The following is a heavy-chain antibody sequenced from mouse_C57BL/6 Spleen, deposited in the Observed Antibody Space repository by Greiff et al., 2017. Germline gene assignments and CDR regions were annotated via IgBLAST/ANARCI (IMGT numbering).Heavy chain of an antibody. D-gene: IGHD1-1*01. Sequence: VQLQQSGAELVRPGTSVKVSCKASGYAFTNYLIEWVKQRPGQGLEWIGVINPGGGGTNYNEKFKGKATLTADKSSSTAYMQLSSLTSEDSAVYYCARSCIRWEFAGWGQGTLVTVAA. V-gene: IGHV1-54*01. CDR1: GYAFTNYL. CDR2: INPGGGGT. CDR3: ARSCIRWEFAG. J-gene: IGHJ3*01.